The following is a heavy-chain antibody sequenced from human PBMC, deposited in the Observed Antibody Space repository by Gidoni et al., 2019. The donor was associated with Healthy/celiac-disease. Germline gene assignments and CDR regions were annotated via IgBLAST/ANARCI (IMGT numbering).Heavy chain of an antibody. CDR3: AKDFRTFYYGSGTYSGFDS. CDR2: LRDSGGGT. D-gene: IGHD3-10*01. CDR1: GFMFSNYA. V-gene: IGHV3-23*01. J-gene: IGHJ4*02. Sequence: DVQLLESGGGLVQPGGSLRLSCAATGFMFSNYALSWVRQAPGKGLEWVSALRDSGGGTYYADSVKGRFTISRDNSKNTLYLRMNSLRAQDTAVYYCAKDFRTFYYGSGTYSGFDSWGQGILVTVSS.